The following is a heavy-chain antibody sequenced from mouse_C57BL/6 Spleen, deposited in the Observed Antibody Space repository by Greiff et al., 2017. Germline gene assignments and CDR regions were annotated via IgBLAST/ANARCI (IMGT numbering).Heavy chain of an antibody. J-gene: IGHJ2*01. V-gene: IGHV5-17*01. CDR1: GFTFSDYG. CDR3: ARRGLRPYFDD. D-gene: IGHD2-2*01. Sequence: EVKVVESGGGLVKPGGSLKLSCAASGFTFSDYGMHWVRQAPEKGLEWVAYISSGSGTIYYADTVKGRFTISRDNAKNTLFLQMTSLRSEDTAVYYCARRGLRPYFDDWGKGTTLTVSS. CDR2: ISSGSGTI.